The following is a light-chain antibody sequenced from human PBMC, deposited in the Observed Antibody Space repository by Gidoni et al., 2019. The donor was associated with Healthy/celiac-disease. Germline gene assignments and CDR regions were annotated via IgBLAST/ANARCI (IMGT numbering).Light chain of an antibody. Sequence: EIVLTQSPATLSLSPGERATLSRRASQSVSSYLAWYQQKPGQAPRLLIYDASNRATGIPARFSGSGSGTDFTLTISSLEPEDLAVYYCQQRSNWPTITFXQXTRLEIK. CDR1: QSVSSY. V-gene: IGKV3-11*01. J-gene: IGKJ5*01. CDR3: QQRSNWPTIT. CDR2: DAS.